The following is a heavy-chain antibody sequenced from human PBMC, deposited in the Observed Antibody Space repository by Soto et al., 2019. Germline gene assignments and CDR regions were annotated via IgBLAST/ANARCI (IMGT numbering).Heavy chain of an antibody. J-gene: IGHJ5*02. CDR3: ARKTVVNPIYFDP. V-gene: IGHV4-4*02. CDR2: IYHSGST. CDR1: GGSISSNYW. D-gene: IGHD2-21*01. Sequence: SETLSLTCAVSGGSISSNYWWSWVRQPPGKGLQWIGEIYHSGSTNYNPSLKSRVTISVDKSKNQFSLKLSSVTAADTTVYYCARKTVVNPIYFDPWGQGTPVTVSS.